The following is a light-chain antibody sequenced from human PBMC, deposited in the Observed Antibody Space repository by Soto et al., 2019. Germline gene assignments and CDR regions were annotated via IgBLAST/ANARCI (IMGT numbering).Light chain of an antibody. CDR1: QSVNSNY. J-gene: IGKJ4*01. Sequence: EIVMTQSPATLSVSPGERATLSCRASQSVNSNYLAWYQQKPGQAPRLLIYGASRRATGIPDRFSGSGSGTDFGLTINRLEPEDFAVYYCQQYGKSPGLTFGGGTKVEIK. CDR3: QQYGKSPGLT. CDR2: GAS. V-gene: IGKV3-20*01.